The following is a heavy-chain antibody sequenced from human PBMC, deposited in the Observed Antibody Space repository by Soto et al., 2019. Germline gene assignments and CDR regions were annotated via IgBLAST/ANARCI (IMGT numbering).Heavy chain of an antibody. J-gene: IGHJ4*02. D-gene: IGHD2-2*01. Sequence: QVHLVQSGAEVKKPGASVKLSCKAFGYTFTNFAIHWARQAPGERLEWMGWIHAGNGDTVYSQNFQGRVTITTDTSASTAYMELSSLRSEDTALYYCARVYCSSTSCHYYFDYWGKGNPVTGSA. V-gene: IGHV1-3*01. CDR2: IHAGNGDT. CDR3: ARVYCSSTSCHYYFDY. CDR1: GYTFTNFA.